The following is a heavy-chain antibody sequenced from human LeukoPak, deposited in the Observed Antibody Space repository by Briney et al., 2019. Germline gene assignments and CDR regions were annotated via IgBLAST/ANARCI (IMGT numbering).Heavy chain of an antibody. D-gene: IGHD6-19*01. CDR1: GYTFTSYG. CDR2: ISAYNGNT. Sequence: GASVKVSCKASGYTFTSYGINWVRQAPGQGLEWMGWISAYNGNTNYVQKLQGRVTMTTDTSTSTAYMELRSLRSDDTAMYYCARSIAMAGTDFDYWGQGTLVTVSP. V-gene: IGHV1-18*01. CDR3: ARSIAMAGTDFDY. J-gene: IGHJ4*02.